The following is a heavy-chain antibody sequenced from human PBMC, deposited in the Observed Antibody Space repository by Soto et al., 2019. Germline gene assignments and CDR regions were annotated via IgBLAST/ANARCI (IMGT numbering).Heavy chain of an antibody. Sequence: ALSRTCADSGGSSSSGGYSWSWIRQPPGKGLEWIGYIYHSGGTYYNPSLKSRVTISVDRSKNQFSLKLSSVTAADTAVYYCAREIRSSFYFDYWGQGTLVTVS. V-gene: IGHV4-30-2*01. CDR3: AREIRSSFYFDY. J-gene: IGHJ4*02. CDR2: IYHSGGT. D-gene: IGHD6-13*01. CDR1: GGSSSSGGYS.